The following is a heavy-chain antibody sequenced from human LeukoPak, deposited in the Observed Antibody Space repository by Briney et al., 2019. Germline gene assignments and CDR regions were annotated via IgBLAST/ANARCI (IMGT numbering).Heavy chain of an antibody. J-gene: IGHJ4*02. D-gene: IGHD6-19*01. Sequence: PGGSLRLSCSASGFAFSSYAMSWVRQAPGKGLEWVSITSGSGGNPYYADSVKGRFTISRDNSKNTLYLHMNSLRAEDTAVYYCARAKYSSGWYYLDYWGQGTLVTVSS. CDR2: TSGSGGNP. CDR1: GFAFSSYA. V-gene: IGHV3-23*01. CDR3: ARAKYSSGWYYLDY.